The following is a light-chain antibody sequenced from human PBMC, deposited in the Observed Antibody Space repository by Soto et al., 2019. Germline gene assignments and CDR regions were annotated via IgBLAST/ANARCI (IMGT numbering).Light chain of an antibody. J-gene: IGKJ1*01. CDR3: MQALQTPVT. V-gene: IGKV2-28*01. CDR1: QSLLHSNGYNY. Sequence: DIVMTQSPLSLPVTPGEPASISCRSSQSLLHSNGYNYLDWYLQKPGQSPQLLIYLGSNRASGVPDRFSGSGSGTDFTLKISRVAAEDVGVYYCMQALQTPVTFGQGTKVEIK. CDR2: LGS.